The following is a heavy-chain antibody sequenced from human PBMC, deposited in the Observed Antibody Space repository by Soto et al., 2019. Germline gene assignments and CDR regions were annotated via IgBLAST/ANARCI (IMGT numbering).Heavy chain of an antibody. CDR3: ARDDANWNYAGGHYGMDV. D-gene: IGHD1-7*01. J-gene: IGHJ6*02. Sequence: QVQLVESGGGVVQPGRSLRLSCAASGFTFSSYAMHWVRQAPGKGLEWVAVISYDGSNKYYADSVKGRFTISRDNSKNTLYRQMNSLRAEDTAVYYCARDDANWNYAGGHYGMDVWGQGTTVTVSS. CDR1: GFTFSSYA. V-gene: IGHV3-30-3*01. CDR2: ISYDGSNK.